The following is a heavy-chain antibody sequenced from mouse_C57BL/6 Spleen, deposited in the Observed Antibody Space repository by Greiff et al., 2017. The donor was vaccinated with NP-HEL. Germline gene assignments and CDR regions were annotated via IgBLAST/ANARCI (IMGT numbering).Heavy chain of an antibody. J-gene: IGHJ2*01. V-gene: IGHV1-22*01. Sequence: EVQLQQSGPELVKPGASVKMSCKASGYTFTDYNMHWVKQSHGKSLEWIGYINPNNGGTSYNQKFKGKATLTVNKSSSTAYMELRSLKSEESAVYYCARKGSFITTVFDYWGQGTTLTVSS. CDR2: INPNNGGT. D-gene: IGHD1-1*01. CDR1: GYTFTDYN. CDR3: ARKGSFITTVFDY.